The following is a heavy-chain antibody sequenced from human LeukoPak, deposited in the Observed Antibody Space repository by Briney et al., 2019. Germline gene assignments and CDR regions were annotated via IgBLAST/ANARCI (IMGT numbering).Heavy chain of an antibody. CDR3: ARGGVDHYGSGTYYLMYYFDH. CDR2: ISGSGGAT. D-gene: IGHD3-10*01. J-gene: IGHJ4*02. Sequence: PGRSLRLSCTASGFTFGDYAMTWVRQAPGKGLEWVSGISGSGGATYYADSVKGRFTVSRDDPHNTLYLQMNSVRAEDTAVYFCARGGVDHYGSGTYYLMYYFDHWGQGALVTVSS. V-gene: IGHV3-23*01. CDR1: GFTFGDYA.